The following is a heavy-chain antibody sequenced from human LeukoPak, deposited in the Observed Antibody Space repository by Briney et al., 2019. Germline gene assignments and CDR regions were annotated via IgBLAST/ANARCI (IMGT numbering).Heavy chain of an antibody. V-gene: IGHV3-11*01. J-gene: IGHJ4*02. CDR2: ISSSGSTI. CDR3: ARVVLYYDYIWGSYRSPYFDY. Sequence: GGSLRLSCAASGFTFSDYYMSWIRQAPGKGLEWVSYISSSGSTIYYADSVKGRFTISRDNAKNSLYLQMNNLRAEDTAVYYCARVVLYYDYIWGSYRSPYFDYWGQGTLVTVSS. CDR1: GFTFSDYY. D-gene: IGHD3-16*02.